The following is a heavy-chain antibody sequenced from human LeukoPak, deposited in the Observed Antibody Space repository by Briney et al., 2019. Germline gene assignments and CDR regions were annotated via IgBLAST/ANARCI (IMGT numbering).Heavy chain of an antibody. CDR2: IYYSGRT. D-gene: IGHD6-19*01. V-gene: IGHV4-59*08. Sequence: SETLSLTCTVSGGSISSYYWSWIRQPPGKGLEWTGYIYYSGRTNYNPSLKSRVTISVDTSKNQFSLKLSSVTAADTAIYYCARAVSGRFDYWGQGTLVTVSS. CDR1: GGSISSYY. J-gene: IGHJ4*02. CDR3: ARAVSGRFDY.